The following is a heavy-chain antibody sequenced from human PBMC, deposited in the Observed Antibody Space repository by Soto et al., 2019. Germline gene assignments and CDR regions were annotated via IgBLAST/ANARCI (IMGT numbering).Heavy chain of an antibody. D-gene: IGHD3-3*01. J-gene: IGHJ4*02. Sequence: PGGSLRLSCAASGFTFSAYSMHWVRQAPGKGLEWVAVTWNDGNNKYYGDSVKGRFTISSDNSKNTLYLQMSRLRTDDTAFYYRVLNPGAYQFDYWGRGTLVTVSS. CDR3: VLNPGAYQFDY. V-gene: IGHV3-33*01. CDR1: GFTFSAYS. CDR2: TWNDGNNK.